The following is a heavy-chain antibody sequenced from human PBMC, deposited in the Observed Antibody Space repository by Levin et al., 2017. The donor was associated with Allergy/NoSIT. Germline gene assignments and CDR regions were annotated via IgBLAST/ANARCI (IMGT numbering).Heavy chain of an antibody. Sequence: QAGGSLRLSCAASGFTFSSYGMHWVRQAPGKGLEWVAVISYDGSNKYYADSVKGRFTISRDNSKNTLYLQMNSLRAEDTAVYYCAKDCDYGDYIFDYWGQGTLVTVSS. CDR2: ISYDGSNK. D-gene: IGHD4-17*01. CDR1: GFTFSSYG. V-gene: IGHV3-30*18. CDR3: AKDCDYGDYIFDY. J-gene: IGHJ4*02.